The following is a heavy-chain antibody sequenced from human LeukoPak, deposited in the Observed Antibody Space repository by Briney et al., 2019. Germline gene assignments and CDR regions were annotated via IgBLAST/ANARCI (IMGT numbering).Heavy chain of an antibody. D-gene: IGHD3-22*01. Sequence: PGGSLRLSCAASGFTFSSYAMSWVRQAPGKGLEWVSAISGSGGSTYYADSVKGRFTVSRDNSKNTLYLQMNSLRADDTAVYYCAKSSYYDSSGYYGAEYFQHWGQGTLVTVSS. J-gene: IGHJ1*01. CDR2: ISGSGGST. V-gene: IGHV3-23*01. CDR1: GFTFSSYA. CDR3: AKSSYYDSSGYYGAEYFQH.